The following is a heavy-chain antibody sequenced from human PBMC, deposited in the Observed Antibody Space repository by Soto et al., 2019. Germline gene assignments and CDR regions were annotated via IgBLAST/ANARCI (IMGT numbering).Heavy chain of an antibody. CDR1: GYTFTRYY. Sequence: EASVKVSSKASGYTFTRYYMHWVRQAPGQGLEWMGWINPNSGGTNYAQKFQGWVTMTRDTSISTAYMELSRLRSDDTAVYYCARDHSSGWYLDYYYYGTDVWGQGTTVTVSS. J-gene: IGHJ6*02. V-gene: IGHV1-2*04. CDR2: INPNSGGT. D-gene: IGHD6-19*01. CDR3: ARDHSSGWYLDYYYYGTDV.